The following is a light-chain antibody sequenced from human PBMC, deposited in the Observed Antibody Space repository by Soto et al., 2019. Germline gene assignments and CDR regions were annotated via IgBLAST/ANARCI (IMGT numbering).Light chain of an antibody. Sequence: DIQMTQSPSSLSASVGDRVTITCRASQDISVYLAWYQQKPGKVPKLLIYSASTLQSGVPSRFSGSGSGTDFTHTISSLQPEDVATYYYQKFNTAPLTFGKGTRLEIK. CDR1: QDISVY. CDR3: QKFNTAPLT. J-gene: IGKJ5*01. CDR2: SAS. V-gene: IGKV1-27*01.